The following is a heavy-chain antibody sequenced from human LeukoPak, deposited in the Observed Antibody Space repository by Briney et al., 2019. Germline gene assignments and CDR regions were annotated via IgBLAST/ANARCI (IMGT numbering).Heavy chain of an antibody. J-gene: IGHJ4*02. CDR2: ISGSGGST. Sequence: GGSLRLSCAASGFTFNSYAMSWVRQAPGKGLEWVSAISGSGGSTYYADSVKGRFTISRDNSKNTLYLQMNSLRAEDTAVYYCAKDRNYYDSSGYSGYFDYWGQGTLVTVSS. D-gene: IGHD3-22*01. CDR1: GFTFNSYA. V-gene: IGHV3-23*01. CDR3: AKDRNYYDSSGYSGYFDY.